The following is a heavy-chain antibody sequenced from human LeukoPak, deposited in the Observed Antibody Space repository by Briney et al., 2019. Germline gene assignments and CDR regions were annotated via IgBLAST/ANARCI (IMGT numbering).Heavy chain of an antibody. CDR1: GYSFTSYW. D-gene: IGHD3-22*01. CDR3: AIIPYYYDSSAFDH. Sequence: GESLKISCKGSGYSFTSYWIGWVRQMPGKGLEWMGIIYPGDSDTRYSPSFQGQVTISVDKSISTAYLLWSSLKASDTAMYYCAIIPYYYDSSAFDHWGQGTLITVSS. J-gene: IGHJ4*02. CDR2: IYPGDSDT. V-gene: IGHV5-51*01.